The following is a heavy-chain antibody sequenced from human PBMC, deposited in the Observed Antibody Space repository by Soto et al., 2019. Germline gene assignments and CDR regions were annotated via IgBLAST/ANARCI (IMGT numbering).Heavy chain of an antibody. CDR2: IYYSGST. Sequence: GWIRQPPGKGLEWIGSIYYSGSTYYNPSLKSRVTISVDTSKNQFSLKLSSVTAADTAVYYCARRKYGATSFDYWGQGTLVTVSS. V-gene: IGHV4-39*01. D-gene: IGHD5-12*01. J-gene: IGHJ4*02. CDR3: ARRKYGATSFDY.